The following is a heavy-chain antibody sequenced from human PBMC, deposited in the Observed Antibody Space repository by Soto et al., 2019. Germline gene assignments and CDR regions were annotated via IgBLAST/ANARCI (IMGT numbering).Heavy chain of an antibody. D-gene: IGHD3-22*01. J-gene: IGHJ2*01. Sequence: SVNVSCKASEDTFRNYAIIWVRQAPVQGLACMGGIIPIFGTANYAQKFQGRVTITADTSANTVYLELSSLRSEDTAFYYCASPKSDSTADYYWYCGLWRRGTLVTASS. CDR3: ASPKSDSTADYYWYCGL. CDR1: EDTFRNYA. V-gene: IGHV1-69*06. CDR2: IIPIFGTA.